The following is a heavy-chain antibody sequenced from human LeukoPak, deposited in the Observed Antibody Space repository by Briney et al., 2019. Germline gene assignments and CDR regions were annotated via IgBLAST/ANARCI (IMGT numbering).Heavy chain of an antibody. J-gene: IGHJ5*02. Sequence: SETLSLTCTVSGGSISSYYWSWIRQPPGKGLEWIGYIYYSGSTNYNPSLKSRVTISVDTSKNQFSLKLSSVTAADTAVYYCAREPPLPGIAAAGTGGGGWFDPWGQGTLVTVSS. CDR1: GGSISSYY. V-gene: IGHV4-59*01. CDR3: AREPPLPGIAAAGTGGGGWFDP. CDR2: IYYSGST. D-gene: IGHD6-13*01.